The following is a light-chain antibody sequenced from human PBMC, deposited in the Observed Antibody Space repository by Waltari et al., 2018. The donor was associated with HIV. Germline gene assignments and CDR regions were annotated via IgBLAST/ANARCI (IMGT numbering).Light chain of an antibody. CDR2: GKG. Sequence: QSVLTQPPSVSGAPGQRVTISCTGSRSTIGAGYDVHWYQLLPGAAPKLLIYGKGNRPTGVPDRISGSRSGTSVFLAITGLQAEDEGDYYCQSYDSSLSAVVFGGGTKLSVL. CDR1: RSTIGAGYD. CDR3: QSYDSSLSAVV. V-gene: IGLV1-40*01. J-gene: IGLJ2*01.